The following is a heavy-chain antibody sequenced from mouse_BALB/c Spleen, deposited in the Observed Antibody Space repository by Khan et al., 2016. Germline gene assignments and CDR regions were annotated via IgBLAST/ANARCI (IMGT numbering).Heavy chain of an antibody. D-gene: IGHD1-1*01. J-gene: IGHJ1*01. Sequence: EVQLVESGPGLVKPSQSLSLTCSVTGYSITSGYYWNWIRQFPGNKLEWMGYISYDGSNNYNPSLKNRISITRDTSKNQFFLKLNSVTTEDTATYYCARYPFYYYGSSYWYFDVWGAGTTVTVSS. CDR2: ISYDGSN. CDR3: ARYPFYYYGSSYWYFDV. CDR1: GYSITSGYY. V-gene: IGHV3-6*02.